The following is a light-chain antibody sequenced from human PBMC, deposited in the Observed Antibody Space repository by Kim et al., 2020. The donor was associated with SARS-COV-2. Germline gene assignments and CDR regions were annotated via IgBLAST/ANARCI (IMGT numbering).Light chain of an antibody. CDR2: DAS. Sequence: EIVLTQSPATLSLSPGERATLSCRASQSVSSYLAWYQQKPGQAPRLLIYDASNRATGIPVRFSGSGSGTDFTLTISSLEPEDFAVYYCQQRSNWPPATFGQGTKLEI. J-gene: IGKJ2*01. CDR1: QSVSSY. V-gene: IGKV3-11*01. CDR3: QQRSNWPPAT.